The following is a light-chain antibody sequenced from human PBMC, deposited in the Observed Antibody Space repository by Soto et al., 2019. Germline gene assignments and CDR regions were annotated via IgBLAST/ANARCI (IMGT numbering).Light chain of an antibody. CDR2: TAS. V-gene: IGKV1-27*01. CDR3: QKYDIVALT. J-gene: IGKJ4*01. Sequence: DIQMTQSPSSLSGSVGDRVTITCRASQGINNFVAWYQQKPGEVPKLLIYTASTLQSGVPSRVSGSGFGTDFVLTISILEPEDVATYYNQKYDIVALTFGGGTRVEIK. CDR1: QGINNF.